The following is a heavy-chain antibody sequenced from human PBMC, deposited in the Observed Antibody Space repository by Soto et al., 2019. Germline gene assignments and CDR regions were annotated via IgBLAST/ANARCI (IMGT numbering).Heavy chain of an antibody. V-gene: IGHV1-18*04. J-gene: IGHJ4*02. D-gene: IGHD3-3*01. CDR3: ARGADDFSSGYYYEY. Sequence: QVQLVQSGAEVKKPGASVTVSCKASGYTFSRHGISWVRQAPGQGPEWMAWSGNKNYAPKFQGRLTLTTNPSTRTAYMELRSLRSDDTAVYYCARGADDFSSGYYYEYWGQGTLVTVSS. CDR1: GYTFSRHG. CDR2: SGNK.